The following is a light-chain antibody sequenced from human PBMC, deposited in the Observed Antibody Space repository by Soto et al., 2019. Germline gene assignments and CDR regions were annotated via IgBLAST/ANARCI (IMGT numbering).Light chain of an antibody. J-gene: IGKJ3*01. CDR3: QQYNNWAGT. CDR1: QSVSSN. Sequence: EIVMTQSPATLSVSPGERATLSCRASQSVSSNLAWYQQKPGQPPRLLIYGASTRATGIPARFSASGSGTEFTLTVGCLQSEDFAVYCCQQYNNWAGTFGPGINVDIK. V-gene: IGKV3-15*01. CDR2: GAS.